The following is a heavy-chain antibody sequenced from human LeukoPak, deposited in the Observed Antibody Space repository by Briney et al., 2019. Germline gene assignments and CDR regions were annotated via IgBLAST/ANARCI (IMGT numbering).Heavy chain of an antibody. J-gene: IGHJ5*02. CDR1: GYTFTTYA. Sequence: ASVKVSCKASGYTFTTYAMHWVRQAPGQRLEWMGWINVGNGNTKYSQKFQGRVTITRDTSASTAYMELSSLRFEDTAVYYCARAENWFDPWGQGTLVTVSS. CDR3: ARAENWFDP. CDR2: INVGNGNT. V-gene: IGHV1-3*01.